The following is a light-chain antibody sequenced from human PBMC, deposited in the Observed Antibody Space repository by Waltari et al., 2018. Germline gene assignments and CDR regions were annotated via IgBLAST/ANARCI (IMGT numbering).Light chain of an antibody. V-gene: IGKV3-15*01. Sequence: ETVMTQSPATLSVSPGERATLSCRASQSVSSNLAWYQQKPGQAPRLLIYGTSTRATGIPARCSGSGSGKEFTLTISSLQSEDFAVYYCQQYNNWPPYTFGQGTKLEIK. J-gene: IGKJ2*01. CDR3: QQYNNWPPYT. CDR1: QSVSSN. CDR2: GTS.